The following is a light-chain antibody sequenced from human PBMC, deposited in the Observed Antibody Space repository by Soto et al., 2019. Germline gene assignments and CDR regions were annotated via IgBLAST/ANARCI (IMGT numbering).Light chain of an antibody. CDR1: QSISSW. CDR2: DAS. Sequence: DIQMTQSPSTLSASVGDRVTIPCRASQSISSWLAWYQQKPGQSPKLLIYDASSMESGVPSRFSGSGSGTEFTLTISSLQPDDFAVYYCQEYNKWPRGTFGQGTKVDIK. J-gene: IGKJ1*01. CDR3: QEYNKWPRGT. V-gene: IGKV1-5*01.